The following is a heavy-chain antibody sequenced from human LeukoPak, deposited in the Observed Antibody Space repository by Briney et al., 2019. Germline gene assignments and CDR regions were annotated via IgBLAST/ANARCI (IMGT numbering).Heavy chain of an antibody. CDR3: ATSPPPDILTGFYFYFNY. J-gene: IGHJ4*02. CDR2: LHINGST. D-gene: IGHD3-9*01. Sequence: GGSLRLSCAASGLSVRGHFMTWVRQAPGKGLEWVSSLHINGSTDYADSVKGRFTISRDNSENTLSLQMDSLRAEDSALYYCATSPPPDILTGFYFYFNYWGQGTLVSVSS. V-gene: IGHV3-53*01. CDR1: GLSVRGHF.